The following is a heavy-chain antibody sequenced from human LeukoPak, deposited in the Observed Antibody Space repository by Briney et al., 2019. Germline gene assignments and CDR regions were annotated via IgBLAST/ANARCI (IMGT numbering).Heavy chain of an antibody. CDR3: ARERAMTGYYPY. V-gene: IGHV1-2*02. CDR1: GYTFTGYY. CDR2: INPNSGGT. D-gene: IGHD3-9*01. J-gene: IGHJ4*02. Sequence: ASVKVSCKASGYTFTGYYMHWVRQAPGQGLEWMGWINPNSGGTNYAQKFQGRVTMTRDTSISTAYMELSRLRSDDTAVYYCARERAMTGYYPYWGQGTLVTVSS.